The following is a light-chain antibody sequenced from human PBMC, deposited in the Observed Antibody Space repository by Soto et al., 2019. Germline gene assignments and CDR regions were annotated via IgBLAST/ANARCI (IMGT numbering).Light chain of an antibody. J-gene: IGLJ1*01. CDR1: SSNIGAGYG. Sequence: QSVLTQPPSVSGAPGQRVNMSGTGSSSNIGAGYGVHWYQQLPGTAPRLLIYDNSNRPSGVPDRFSGSKSGTSLSLAITGLQAGDEADYYCTSYYSSLSGYVFGTGTKLTVL. CDR3: TSYYSSLSGYV. V-gene: IGLV1-40*01. CDR2: DNS.